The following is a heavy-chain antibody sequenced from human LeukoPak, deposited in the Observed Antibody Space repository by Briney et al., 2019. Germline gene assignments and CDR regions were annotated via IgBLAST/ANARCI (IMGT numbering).Heavy chain of an antibody. CDR1: GFTVSSHN. CDR2: IKQDGSEK. Sequence: GGSLRLSCAVSGFTVSSHNMSWVRQAPGKGLEWVANIKQDGSEKSYVESVRGRFTISRDNAKNSLYLQLNSLRAEDTALYYCARDIPPDYWGQGTLVTVSS. CDR3: ARDIPPDY. D-gene: IGHD2-21*01. J-gene: IGHJ4*02. V-gene: IGHV3-7*03.